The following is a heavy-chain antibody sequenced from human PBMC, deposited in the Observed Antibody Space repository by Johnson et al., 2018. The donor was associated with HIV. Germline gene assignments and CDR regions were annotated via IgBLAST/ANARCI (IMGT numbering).Heavy chain of an antibody. CDR3: AGSESKGTFDA. Sequence: VQLVESGGGVVQPGRSLRLSCAASGFTFSSYAIHWVRQAPGKGLEWVAVISYDGSNTYYADSVKGRFTISRDNSKNTLYLQMNTLRAEDTAVYYCAGSESKGTFDAWGQGTMVTVSS. CDR2: ISYDGSNT. CDR1: GFTFSSYA. V-gene: IGHV3-30-3*01. J-gene: IGHJ3*01. D-gene: IGHD3-10*01.